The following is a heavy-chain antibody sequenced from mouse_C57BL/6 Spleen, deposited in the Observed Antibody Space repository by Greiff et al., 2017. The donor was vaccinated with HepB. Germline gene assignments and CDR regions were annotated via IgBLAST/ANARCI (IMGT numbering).Heavy chain of an antibody. CDR1: GYTFTDYY. Sequence: VQLQQSGPELVKPGASVKISCKASGYTFTDYYMNWVKQSHGKSLEWIGDINPNNGGTSYNQKFKGKATLTVDKSSSTAYMELRSLTSEDSAVYYCARSYYSSDVEAMDYWGQGTSVTVSS. J-gene: IGHJ4*01. CDR2: INPNNGGT. CDR3: ARSYYSSDVEAMDY. V-gene: IGHV1-26*01. D-gene: IGHD2-5*01.